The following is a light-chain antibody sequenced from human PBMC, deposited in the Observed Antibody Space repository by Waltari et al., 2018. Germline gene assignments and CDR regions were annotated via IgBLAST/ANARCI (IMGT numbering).Light chain of an antibody. CDR3: SSYTSSSTVV. CDR2: DVS. CDR1: SSDVGGYNY. Sequence: QSALTQPASVSGSPGQSITISCTGTSSDVGGYNYVSWYQHHPGKAPNLMLYDVSNRPSGVSNRFSGSKSGNTASLTISGLQAEDEADYYCSSYTSSSTVVFGGGTKLTVL. V-gene: IGLV2-14*03. J-gene: IGLJ2*01.